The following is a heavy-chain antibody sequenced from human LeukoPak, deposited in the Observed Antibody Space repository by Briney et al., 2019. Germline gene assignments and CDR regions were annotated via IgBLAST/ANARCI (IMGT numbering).Heavy chain of an antibody. CDR2: IYYSGST. V-gene: IGHV4-31*03. J-gene: IGHJ4*02. Sequence: SQTLSLTCTVSGGSISSVGYYWSWIRQHPGKGLEWIGYIYYSGSTYYNPSLKSRVTISVDTSKNQFSLKLSSVTAADTAVDYGARGEENMVRDPGIFDYWGQGTLVTVSS. CDR1: GGSISSVGYY. CDR3: ARGEENMVRDPGIFDY. D-gene: IGHD3-10*01.